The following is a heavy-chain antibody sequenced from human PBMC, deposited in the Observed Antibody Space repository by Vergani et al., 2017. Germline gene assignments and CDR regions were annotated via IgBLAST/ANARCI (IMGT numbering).Heavy chain of an antibody. Sequence: VQLVESGGGLVKPGGSLRLSCAASGFTFIMHAMSWVRQAPGKGLEWVSTLSASDRRTHYADSVKGRFTISRDNSKHTLFLHMNSLRPEDTAVYYCAKVGRLEGACTFGAFDVWGQGTMVTVSS. CDR3: AKVGRLEGACTFGAFDV. J-gene: IGHJ3*01. D-gene: IGHD2-8*01. V-gene: IGHV3-23*04. CDR2: LSASDRRT. CDR1: GFTFIMHA.